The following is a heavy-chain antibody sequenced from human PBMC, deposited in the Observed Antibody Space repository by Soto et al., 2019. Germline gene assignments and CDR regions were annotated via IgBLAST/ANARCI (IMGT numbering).Heavy chain of an antibody. Sequence: GGSLRLSCAASGFTFSSYSMNWVRQAPGKGLEWVSYISSSSSTIYYADSVKGRFTISRDNAKNSLYLQMNSLRDEDTAVYYCSRDPDYYDSSGYYPEYFQHWGQGTLVTVSS. V-gene: IGHV3-48*02. CDR3: SRDPDYYDSSGYYPEYFQH. CDR1: GFTFSSYS. J-gene: IGHJ1*01. CDR2: ISSSSSTI. D-gene: IGHD3-22*01.